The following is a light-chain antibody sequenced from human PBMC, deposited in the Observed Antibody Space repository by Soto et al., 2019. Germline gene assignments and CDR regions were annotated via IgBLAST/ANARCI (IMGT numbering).Light chain of an antibody. CDR2: EVN. J-gene: IGLJ2*01. CDR3: SSYTSSSTAVV. V-gene: IGLV2-14*01. Sequence: QSALTQPASVSGSPGQSITISCTGTSSDVGGYNYVSWYQQHPGKAPKLLIYEVNNRPSAVSIRFSGSKSANTASLTISGLQDEDEADYYCSSYTSSSTAVVFGGGTKLTVL. CDR1: SSDVGGYNY.